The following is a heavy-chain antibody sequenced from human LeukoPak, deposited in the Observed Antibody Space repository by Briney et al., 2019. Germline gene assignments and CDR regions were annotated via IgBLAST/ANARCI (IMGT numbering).Heavy chain of an antibody. D-gene: IGHD3-10*01. Sequence: PSETLSLTCTVSGGSISSYYWSWIRQPAGKGLEWIGRIYTSGSTNYNPSPKSRVTMSVDTSKNQFSLKLSSVTAADTAVYYCARDNYYGSGSWGNWFDPWGQGTLVTVSS. V-gene: IGHV4-4*07. CDR2: IYTSGST. CDR1: GGSISSYY. J-gene: IGHJ5*02. CDR3: ARDNYYGSGSWGNWFDP.